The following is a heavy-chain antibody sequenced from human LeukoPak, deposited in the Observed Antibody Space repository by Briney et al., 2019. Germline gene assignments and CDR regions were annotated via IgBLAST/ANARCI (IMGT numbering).Heavy chain of an antibody. CDR1: GGSFSGYY. J-gene: IGHJ6*03. CDR3: ARSFWMPDSSWGSYYYYMDV. CDR2: INHSGST. Sequence: SETLSLTCAVYGGSFSGYYWSWIRQPPGKGLEWIGEINHSGSTNYNPSLKSRVTTSVDTSKNQFSLKLSSVTAADTAVYYWARSFWMPDSSWGSYYYYMDVWGKGTTVTVSS. V-gene: IGHV4-34*01. D-gene: IGHD6-13*01.